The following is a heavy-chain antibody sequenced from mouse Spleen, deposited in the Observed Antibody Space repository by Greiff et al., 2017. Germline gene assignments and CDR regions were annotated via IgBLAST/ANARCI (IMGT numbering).Heavy chain of an antibody. CDR3: AREKGNDYAMDY. CDR2: ISYDGSN. V-gene: IGHV3-6*01. CDR1: GYSITSGYY. D-gene: IGHD2-1*01. Sequence: ESGPGLVKPSQSLSLTCSVTGYSITSGYYWNWIRQLPGNKLEWMGYISYDGSNNYNPSLKNRISITRDTSKNQFFLKLNSVTTEDTATYYCAREKGNDYAMDYWGQGTSVTVSS. J-gene: IGHJ4*01.